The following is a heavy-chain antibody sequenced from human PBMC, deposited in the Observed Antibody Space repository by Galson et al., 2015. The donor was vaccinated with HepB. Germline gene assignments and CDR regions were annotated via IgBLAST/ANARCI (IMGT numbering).Heavy chain of an antibody. CDR1: GFTFSSYG. Sequence: SLRLSCAASGFTFSSYGMHWVRQAPGKGLEWVAGIWYDGSNQYYGESVKGRFTISRDNAKSSLYLQMNSLRAEDTALYYCAGGISVNGHGYFDYWGQGTLVTVSS. V-gene: IGHV3-33*03. D-gene: IGHD2-8*01. J-gene: IGHJ4*02. CDR3: AGGISVNGHGYFDY. CDR2: IWYDGSNQ.